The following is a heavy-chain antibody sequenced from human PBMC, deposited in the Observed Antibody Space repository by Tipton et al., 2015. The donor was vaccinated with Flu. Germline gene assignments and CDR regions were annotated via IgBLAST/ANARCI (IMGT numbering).Heavy chain of an antibody. V-gene: IGHV4-61*05. D-gene: IGHD3-10*01. CDR1: GGSISSSAYY. CDR2: IYYSGHT. Sequence: TLSLTCTVSGGSISSSAYYWGWIRQTPGKGLEWIGNIYYSGHTNYNPSLKSRVTIAVDTSKNQFSLQLSSVAAADTAVYYCARHVDRSWMLELWGQGTLVTVSS. CDR3: ARHVDRSWMLEL. J-gene: IGHJ4*02.